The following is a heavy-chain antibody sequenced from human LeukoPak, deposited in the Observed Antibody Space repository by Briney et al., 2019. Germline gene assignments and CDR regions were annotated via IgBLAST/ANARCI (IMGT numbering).Heavy chain of an antibody. J-gene: IGHJ5*02. Sequence: GGSLRLSCVASGFTFSFHAMSWVRQAPGEGLEWVANIKQDGSEKYYVDSVKGRFTISRDNAKNSLYLQMNSLRAEDTAVYYCARDDCSSISCYHNWFDPWGQGTLVTVSS. V-gene: IGHV3-7*01. CDR1: GFTFSFHA. CDR3: ARDDCSSISCYHNWFDP. D-gene: IGHD2-2*01. CDR2: IKQDGSEK.